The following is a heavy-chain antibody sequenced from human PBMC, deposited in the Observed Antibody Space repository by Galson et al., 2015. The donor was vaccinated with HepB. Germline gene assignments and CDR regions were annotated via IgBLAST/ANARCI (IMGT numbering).Heavy chain of an antibody. Sequence: SVKVSCKASGYTFTSYDINWVRQATGQGLEWMGWMNPNSGNTGYAQKFQGRVTMTRNTSISTAYMELSSLRSEDTAVYYCARGAPGPIGTNWFDPWGQGTLVTVSS. D-gene: IGHD1-1*01. CDR3: ARGAPGPIGTNWFDP. CDR2: MNPNSGNT. J-gene: IGHJ5*02. CDR1: GYTFTSYD. V-gene: IGHV1-8*01.